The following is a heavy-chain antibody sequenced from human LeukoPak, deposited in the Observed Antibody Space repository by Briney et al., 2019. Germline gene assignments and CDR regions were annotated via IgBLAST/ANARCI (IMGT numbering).Heavy chain of an antibody. V-gene: IGHV4-59*01. J-gene: IGHJ4*02. CDR1: GASISSYY. CDR3: ASGPYPAAGTDHQFDY. CDR2: IYYRGST. Sequence: PSETLSLTRTVSGASISSYYWSWIRQPPGKGLEWIGYIYYRGSTNYNPSLKSRVTISVDTSKNQFSLKLSSVTAADTAVYYCASGPYPAAGTDHQFDYWGQGTLVTVSS. D-gene: IGHD6-13*01.